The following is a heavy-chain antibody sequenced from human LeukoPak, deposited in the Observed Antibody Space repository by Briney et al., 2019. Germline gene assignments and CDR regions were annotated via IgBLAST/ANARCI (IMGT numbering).Heavy chain of an antibody. CDR1: GYTFTSYA. CDR2: INTNTGNP. J-gene: IGHJ4*02. Sequence: ASVKVSCKASGYTFTSYAMNWVRQAPGQGLEWMGWINTNTGNPTYAQGFTGRFVFSLDTSVSTAYLQISSLKVEDTAVYYCARDQTYTGDSSSWYRGFRYYFDYWGQGTLVTVSS. CDR3: ARDQTYTGDSSSWYRGFRYYFDY. D-gene: IGHD6-13*01. V-gene: IGHV7-4-1*02.